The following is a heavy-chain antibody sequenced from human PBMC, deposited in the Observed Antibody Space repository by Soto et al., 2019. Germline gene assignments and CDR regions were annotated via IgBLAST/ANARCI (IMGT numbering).Heavy chain of an antibody. D-gene: IGHD3-3*01. V-gene: IGHV4-59*01. Sequence: PSETLSLTCTVSGGSISSYYWSWIRKPPGKGLEWIGYIYYSGSTNYNPSLKSRVTISVDTSKNQFSLKLSSVTAADTAVYYCARGNDFWSGYYYFDYWGQGTLVTVSS. CDR1: GGSISSYY. CDR2: IYYSGST. CDR3: ARGNDFWSGYYYFDY. J-gene: IGHJ4*02.